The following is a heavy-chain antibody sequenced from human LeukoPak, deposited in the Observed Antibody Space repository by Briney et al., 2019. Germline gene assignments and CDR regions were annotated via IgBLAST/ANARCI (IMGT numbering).Heavy chain of an antibody. D-gene: IGHD4/OR15-4a*01. J-gene: IGHJ4*02. CDR3: ALTSAGGAGFDY. V-gene: IGHV5-51*01. Sequence: GESLKISCKGSEYNFASYWIGWVRQMPGKGLELMGIIYPGDSDTRYNPSFQGQVTISADKSISTAYLLWGSLKASDTAMYYCALTSAGGAGFDYWGQGTLVTVSS. CDR2: IYPGDSDT. CDR1: EYNFASYW.